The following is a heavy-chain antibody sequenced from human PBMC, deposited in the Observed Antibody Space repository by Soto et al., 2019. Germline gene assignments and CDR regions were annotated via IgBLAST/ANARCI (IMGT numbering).Heavy chain of an antibody. V-gene: IGHV3-15*07. CDR2: IKSKTDGGTT. Sequence: PGGSLRLSCAASGFTFSNAWMNWVRQAPGKGLEWVGRIKSKTDGGTTDYAAPVKGRFTISRDDSKNTPYLQMNSLKTEDTAVYYCTTDRERYFDWLLYYYYGMDVWGQGTTVTVSS. CDR3: TTDRERYFDWLLYYYYGMDV. CDR1: GFTFSNAW. J-gene: IGHJ6*02. D-gene: IGHD3-9*01.